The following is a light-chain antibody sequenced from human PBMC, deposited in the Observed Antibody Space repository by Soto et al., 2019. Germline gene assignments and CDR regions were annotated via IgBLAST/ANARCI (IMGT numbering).Light chain of an antibody. CDR3: QQYNNWPPWT. CDR2: GAS. Sequence: EIVMTQSPATLSVSPGERATLSCRASQSVSSNLAWYQQKPGQAPRLLIYGASTRATGIPARFSGSGSGTDFTLTISGLQSEDFAVYCCQQYNNWPPWTFGQGTKVEIK. V-gene: IGKV3-15*01. J-gene: IGKJ1*01. CDR1: QSVSSN.